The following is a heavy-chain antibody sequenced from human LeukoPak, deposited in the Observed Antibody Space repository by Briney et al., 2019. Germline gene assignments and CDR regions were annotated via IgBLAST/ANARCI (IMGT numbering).Heavy chain of an antibody. CDR2: ISGSGGST. J-gene: IGHJ4*02. V-gene: IGHV3-23*01. Sequence: GGSLRLSCAASGFTFSCYAMSWVRQAPGKGLEWVSAISGSGGSTYYADSVKGRFTISRDNSKNTLYLQMNSLRAEDTAVYYCARTIVVVTAPIDYWGQGTLVTVSS. CDR1: GFTFSCYA. CDR3: ARTIVVVTAPIDY. D-gene: IGHD2-21*02.